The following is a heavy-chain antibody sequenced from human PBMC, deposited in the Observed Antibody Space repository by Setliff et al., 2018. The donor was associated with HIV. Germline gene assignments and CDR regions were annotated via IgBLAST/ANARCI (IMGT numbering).Heavy chain of an antibody. CDR1: GYTFTSYY. Sequence: GASVKVSCKASGYTFTSYYMHWVRQAPGQGLEWMGIINPSGGTISYAQKFQGRVTMTGDTSTSTVYMELSSLRSEDTAVYYCARDGYYNSWSGYGYYYYYMDVWGKGTTVTV. D-gene: IGHD3-3*01. CDR3: ARDGYYNSWSGYGYYYYYMDV. V-gene: IGHV1-46*01. CDR2: INPSGGTI. J-gene: IGHJ6*03.